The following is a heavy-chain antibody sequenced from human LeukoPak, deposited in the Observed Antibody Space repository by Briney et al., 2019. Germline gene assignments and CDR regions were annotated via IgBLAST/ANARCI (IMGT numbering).Heavy chain of an antibody. V-gene: IGHV4-31*03. J-gene: IGHJ4*02. CDR3: ARSFFTERYGGNSHFDS. Sequence: PSETLSLTCTVSGGSISSGGYYWNWIRQHPGKGLEWIGYIYYSGSAYYNPSLKSRVTISVVTSKNQSSLKLSSVTAADTAVYYCARSFFTERYGGNSHFDSWGQGTLVTVSS. CDR2: IYYSGSA. D-gene: IGHD4-23*01. CDR1: GGSISSGGYY.